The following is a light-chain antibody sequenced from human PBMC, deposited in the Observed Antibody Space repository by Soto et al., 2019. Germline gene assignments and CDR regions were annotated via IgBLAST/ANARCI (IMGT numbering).Light chain of an antibody. Sequence: QSTLTQPASVSGSPGQSITISCTGTSSDIGSYNLVSWYQQYPGKAPKLVIYEVTKRPSGVPDRFSGSKSGSTASLTVSGLQADDEADYYCASYAGTKLFVFGSGTKLTVL. J-gene: IGLJ1*01. CDR1: SSDIGSYNL. CDR2: EVT. V-gene: IGLV2-23*02. CDR3: ASYAGTKLFV.